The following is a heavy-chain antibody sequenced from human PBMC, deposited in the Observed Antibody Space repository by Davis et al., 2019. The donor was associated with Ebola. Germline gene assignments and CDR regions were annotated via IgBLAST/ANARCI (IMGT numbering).Heavy chain of an antibody. V-gene: IGHV4-39*07. CDR2: VYYSGSA. J-gene: IGHJ4*02. CDR1: GGSISTASYY. Sequence: SETLSLTCTVSGGSISTASYYWGWIRQSPGKGLEWIGSVYYSGSAYNNPSLKNRVTMSADTSKNQFSLRLSSVTAADTAVYYCARDYWEGQEMIYFDHWGQGALVTVSS. CDR3: ARDYWEGQEMIYFDH. D-gene: IGHD1-26*01.